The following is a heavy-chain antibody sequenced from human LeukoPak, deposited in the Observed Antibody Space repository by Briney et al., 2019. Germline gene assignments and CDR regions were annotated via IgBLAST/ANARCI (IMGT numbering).Heavy chain of an antibody. Sequence: ASVKVSCKASGYTFTGYYMHWLRQAPGQGLEWMGWINPNSGGTNYAQKFQGRVTMTRDTSISTAYMELSRLRSDDTAVYYCARVKYDILTGYPSMDVWGKGTTVTVSS. CDR1: GYTFTGYY. CDR2: INPNSGGT. V-gene: IGHV1-2*02. CDR3: ARVKYDILTGYPSMDV. J-gene: IGHJ6*03. D-gene: IGHD3-9*01.